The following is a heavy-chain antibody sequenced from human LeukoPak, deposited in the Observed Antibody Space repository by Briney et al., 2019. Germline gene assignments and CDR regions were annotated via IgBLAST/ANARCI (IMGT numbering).Heavy chain of an antibody. D-gene: IGHD1-26*01. J-gene: IGHJ5*02. CDR2: VHESGGT. CDR3: ARGPGATVPQVGKNWFDP. V-gene: IGHV4-34*01. Sequence: PSETLSLTCAVYIDSFSNYHWNWIRRTPAKGMEWNGEVHESGGTNISPSLRSRVILSVDTSKNQFSLKLISVTVADTAIYYCARGPGATVPQVGKNWFDPWGQGTRVTVSS. CDR1: IDSFSNYH.